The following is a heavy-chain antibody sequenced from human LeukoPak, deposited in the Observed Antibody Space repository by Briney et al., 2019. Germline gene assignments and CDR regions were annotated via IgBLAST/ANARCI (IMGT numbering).Heavy chain of an antibody. CDR1: GGTFSSYA. J-gene: IGHJ6*03. CDR2: IIPIFGTA. Sequence: SVKVSCKASGGTFSSYAISWVRQAPGQGLEWMGGIIPIFGTANYAQKFQGRVTITTDESTSTTYMELSSLRSEDTAVYYCARDKGSTSGGVYYYYMDVWGKGTTVTVSS. V-gene: IGHV1-69*05. CDR3: ARDKGSTSGGVYYYYMDV. D-gene: IGHD2-2*01.